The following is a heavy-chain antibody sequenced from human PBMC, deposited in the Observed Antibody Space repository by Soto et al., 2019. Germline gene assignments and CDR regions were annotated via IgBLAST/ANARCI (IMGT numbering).Heavy chain of an antibody. CDR1: GFTFSGYP. J-gene: IGHJ4*02. D-gene: IGHD3-9*01. V-gene: IGHV3-48*01. CDR2: ISASSGTI. Sequence: EVQLVESGGGLVQPGGSLRLSCAPSGFTFSGYPMNWVRQAPGRGLEWVSYISASSGTIYYADSVKGRFTISRDNAKNSLFLQMNSLRADDTAVYYCAGGRADMGCYFDSWGQGTLVTVSS. CDR3: AGGRADMGCYFDS.